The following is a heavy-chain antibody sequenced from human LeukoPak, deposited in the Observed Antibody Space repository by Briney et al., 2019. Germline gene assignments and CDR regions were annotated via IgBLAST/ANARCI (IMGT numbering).Heavy chain of an antibody. J-gene: IGHJ5*02. D-gene: IGHD6-19*01. Sequence: GGSLRLSCAASGFTFSSYEMNWGCQAPGQGLEWISYISISGSTIYYADSVKGRFTISRDDAKNSLYLQMNSLRVEDTSVYYCARHRIGSGWYNWFYPCGQGTLVTVSS. V-gene: IGHV3-48*03. CDR2: ISISGSTI. CDR3: ARHRIGSGWYNWFYP. CDR1: GFTFSSYE.